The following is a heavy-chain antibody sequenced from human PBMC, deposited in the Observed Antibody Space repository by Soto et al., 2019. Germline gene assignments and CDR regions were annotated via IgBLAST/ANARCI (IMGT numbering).Heavy chain of an antibody. CDR3: ARHATDHDAFDI. Sequence: PEETLSLTCTVSGGSISSSSYYWGWIRQPPGKGLEWIGSIYYSGSTYYNPSLKSRVTISVDTSKNQFSLKLSSVTAADTAVYYCARHATDHDAFDIWGQGTMVTVSS. CDR2: IYYSGST. J-gene: IGHJ3*02. V-gene: IGHV4-39*01. CDR1: GGSISSSSYY.